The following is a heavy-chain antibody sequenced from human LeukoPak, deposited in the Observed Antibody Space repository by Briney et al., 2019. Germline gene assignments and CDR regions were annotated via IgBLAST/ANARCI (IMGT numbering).Heavy chain of an antibody. V-gene: IGHV1-24*01. CDR3: ATLVDYYGSGSYYRGYFDY. Sequence: ASVKVSCKVSGYTLTELSMHWVRQAPGKGLEWMGGFDPEDGETIYAQKFQGRVTMTEDTSTDTAYMELSSLRSEDTAVYYCATLVDYYGSGSYYRGYFDYWGQGTLVTVSS. J-gene: IGHJ4*02. CDR2: FDPEDGET. CDR1: GYTLTELS. D-gene: IGHD3-10*01.